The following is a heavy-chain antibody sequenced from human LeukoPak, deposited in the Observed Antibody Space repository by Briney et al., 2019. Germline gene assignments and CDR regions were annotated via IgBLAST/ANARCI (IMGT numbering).Heavy chain of an antibody. CDR3: ARHYPRWLFDL. D-gene: IGHD3-9*01. V-gene: IGHV4-59*08. J-gene: IGHJ5*02. CDR2: IYYSGTT. CDR1: GGSISTYY. Sequence: SETLSLTCTVSGGSISTYYWSWIRQPPGKGREWVGYIYYSGTTNDNPSLKSRGTMSVDTSTKQFSLKLSSVTAADTAVYYCARHYPRWLFDLWGQGTLVSVSS.